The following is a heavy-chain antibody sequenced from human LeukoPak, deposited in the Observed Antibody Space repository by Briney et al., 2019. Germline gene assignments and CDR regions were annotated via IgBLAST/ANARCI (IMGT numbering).Heavy chain of an antibody. CDR2: INPTSGAT. V-gene: IGHV1-2*02. CDR3: AREFRTTTWSFDAFDL. J-gene: IGHJ3*01. CDR1: GYTFTDYY. Sequence: ASVKVSRKASGYTFTDYYMHWVRQAPGQGLDWVGWINPTSGATNYAQKFQGRVTMTRDTSNNTSYMELSRLRSDDTAVYYCAREFRTTTWSFDAFDLWGQGTMVTVSS. D-gene: IGHD1/OR15-1a*01.